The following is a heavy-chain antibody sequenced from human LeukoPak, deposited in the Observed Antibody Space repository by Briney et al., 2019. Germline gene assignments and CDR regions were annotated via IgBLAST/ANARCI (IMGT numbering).Heavy chain of an antibody. CDR1: GFTFSRNV. Sequence: PGSSLRLSCAASGFTFSRNVMHWVRQAPGKGLEWVALISYDGYNKFYADSVKGRFTISRDNSRNTLFLQMNSLRGEDAAVYSCARGCIPTGPCYYFYYMDFWGKGAAVTISS. CDR2: ISYDGYNK. V-gene: IGHV3-30*01. D-gene: IGHD3-10*01. J-gene: IGHJ6*03. CDR3: ARGCIPTGPCYYFYYMDF.